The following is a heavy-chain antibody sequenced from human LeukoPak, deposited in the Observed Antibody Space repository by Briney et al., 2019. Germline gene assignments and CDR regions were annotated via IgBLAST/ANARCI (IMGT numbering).Heavy chain of an antibody. D-gene: IGHD3-10*01. CDR2: IRSSGDSA. J-gene: IGHJ4*02. V-gene: IGHV3-23*01. CDR1: GFTFSGYA. Sequence: PGGSLRLSCAASGFTFSGYAMNWVRQAPGKGLEWVSVIRSSGDSAYYADFAKGRFTISRDNSKNTLYLQMNSLRAEDTAVYYCAKGYYASGSSLSAFDSWGQGTLVTVSS. CDR3: AKGYYASGSSLSAFDS.